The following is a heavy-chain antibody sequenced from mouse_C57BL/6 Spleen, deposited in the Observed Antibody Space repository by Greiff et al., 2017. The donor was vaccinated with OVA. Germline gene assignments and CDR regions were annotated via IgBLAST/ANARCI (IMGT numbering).Heavy chain of an antibody. CDR1: GYTFTDYE. CDR2: IDPETGGT. J-gene: IGHJ2*01. CDR3: TRNSHYFDY. V-gene: IGHV1-15*01. Sequence: QVQLQQSGAELVRPGASVTLSCKASGYTFTDYEMLWVKQTPVHGLEWIGAIDPETGGTAYNQKFKGKAILTADKSSSTAYMELRSLTSEDSAVYYCTRNSHYFDYWGQGTTLTVSS.